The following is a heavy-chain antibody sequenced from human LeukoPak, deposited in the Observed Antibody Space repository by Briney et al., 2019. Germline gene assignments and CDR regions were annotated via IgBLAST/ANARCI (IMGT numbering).Heavy chain of an antibody. V-gene: IGHV3-30*19. CDR2: ISYDGSNK. Sequence: PGGSLRLSCAASGFTFSSYGMHWVRQAPGKGLEWVAVISYDGSNKYYADSVKGRFIISRDNSKNTLYLQMNSLRVEDTAVYYCARDDSVYRIAAAGTNYWGQGTLVTVSS. J-gene: IGHJ4*02. CDR1: GFTFSSYG. CDR3: ARDDSVYRIAAAGTNY. D-gene: IGHD6-13*01.